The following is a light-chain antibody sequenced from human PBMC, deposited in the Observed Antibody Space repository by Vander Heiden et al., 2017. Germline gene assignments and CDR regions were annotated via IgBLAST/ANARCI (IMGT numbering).Light chain of an antibody. CDR2: EVS. J-gene: IGLJ2*01. Sequence: QSALTQPASVSGSPGQSITIPCTGTSSDVGSFNYVSWYQQHPGKAPKLMIYEVSNRPSGVSNRFSGSKSGNTASLTISGLQTEDEADYYCNSYTSTSTVLFGGGTKVTVL. CDR1: SSDVGSFNY. V-gene: IGLV2-14*01. CDR3: NSYTSTSTVL.